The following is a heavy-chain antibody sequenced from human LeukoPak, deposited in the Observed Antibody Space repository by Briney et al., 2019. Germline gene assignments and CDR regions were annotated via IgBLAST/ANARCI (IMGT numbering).Heavy chain of an antibody. CDR2: IPGSSGYI. CDR3: ARDRGAYCGGDCYLGFDY. D-gene: IGHD2-21*02. Sequence: GGSLRLSCAASGFTFSSYTMNWVRQAPRKGLEWVSSIPGSSGYISYADSVKGRFTISRNNAKKSLYLQMTSLTAEDTAVYYCARDRGAYCGGDCYLGFDYWGRGTLVTVSS. CDR1: GFTFSSYT. J-gene: IGHJ4*01. V-gene: IGHV3-21*01.